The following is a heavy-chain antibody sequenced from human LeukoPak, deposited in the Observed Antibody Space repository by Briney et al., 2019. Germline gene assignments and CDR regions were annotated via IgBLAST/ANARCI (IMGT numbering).Heavy chain of an antibody. V-gene: IGHV3-33*01. CDR1: GFTFSSYG. CDR3: ARETYYDFWSGYYPDYYYYGMDV. J-gene: IGHJ6*02. CDR2: IWYDGSNK. D-gene: IGHD3-3*01. Sequence: GRSLRLSCAASGFTFSSYGMHWVRQAPGKGLEWVAVIWYDGSNKYYADSVKGRFTISRDNSKNTLHLQMNSLRAEDTAVYYCARETYYDFWSGYYPDYYYYGMDVWGQGTTVTVSS.